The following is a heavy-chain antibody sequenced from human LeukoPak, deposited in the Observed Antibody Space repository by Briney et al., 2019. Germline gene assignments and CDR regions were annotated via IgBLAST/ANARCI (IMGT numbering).Heavy chain of an antibody. CDR2: VSTSGST. V-gene: IGHV4-4*07. Sequence: PSETLSLTCTVSGASVSTYYWSWIRQPAGKGLEWIGRVSTSGSTNYSPSLKSRVTMSVDTSKNQFSLNLTSVTAADTAVYYCARSGHSTTSWFEGSSFDPWGQGTLVTVSS. CDR1: GASVSTYY. D-gene: IGHD2-2*01. J-gene: IGHJ5*02. CDR3: ARSGHSTTSWFEGSSFDP.